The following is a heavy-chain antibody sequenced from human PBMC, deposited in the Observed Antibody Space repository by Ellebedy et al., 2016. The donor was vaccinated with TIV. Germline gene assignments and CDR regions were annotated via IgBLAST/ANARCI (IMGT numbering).Heavy chain of an antibody. J-gene: IGHJ4*02. CDR2: IYYSGST. CDR3: ARRGRPSGGDYVQY. V-gene: IGHV4-31*03. Sequence: SETLSLTXTVSGGSISSGGYYWSWIRQHPGKGLEWIGYIYYSGSTYYNPSLKSRVTISVDTSKNQFSLKLSSVTAADTAVYYCARRGRPSGGDYVQYWGQGTLVTVSS. CDR1: GGSISSGGYY. D-gene: IGHD4-17*01.